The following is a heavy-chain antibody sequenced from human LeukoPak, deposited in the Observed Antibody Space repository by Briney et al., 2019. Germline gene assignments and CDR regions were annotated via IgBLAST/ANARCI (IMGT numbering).Heavy chain of an antibody. V-gene: IGHV4-59*08. CDR1: GGSISSYY. CDR2: IYYSGST. CDR3: ARMGSADWYFDL. D-gene: IGHD6-25*01. Sequence: PSETLSLTCTVSGGSISSYYWSWIRQPPGKGLEWIGYIYYSGSTNYNPSLKSRVTISVDTSKNQFSLKLSSVTAADTAVYYCARMGSADWYFDLWGRGTLVTVSS. J-gene: IGHJ2*01.